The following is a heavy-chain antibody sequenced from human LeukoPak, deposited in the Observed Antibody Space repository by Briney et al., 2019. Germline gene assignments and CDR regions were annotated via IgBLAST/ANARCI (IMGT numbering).Heavy chain of an antibody. V-gene: IGHV3-30*03. Sequence: GRSLRLSCAASGFTFSSYGMHWVRQAPGKGLEWVAVISYDGSNKYYADSVKGRFTISRDNSKNTLYLQMNSLRAEDTAVYYCARNYGSGSYFTDYWGQGTLVTVSS. J-gene: IGHJ4*02. CDR3: ARNYGSGSYFTDY. CDR1: GFTFSSYG. CDR2: ISYDGSNK. D-gene: IGHD3-10*01.